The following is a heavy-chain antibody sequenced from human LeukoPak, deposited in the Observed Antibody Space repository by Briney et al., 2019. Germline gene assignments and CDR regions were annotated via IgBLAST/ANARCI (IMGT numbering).Heavy chain of an antibody. CDR3: ASTGDLLERLDY. V-gene: IGHV3-21*01. D-gene: IGHD3-10*01. CDR2: ISSSSSYI. J-gene: IGHJ4*02. Sequence: GGSLRLSCAASGFTFSSYSMNWVRQAPGKGLEWVSSISSSSSYIYYADSVKGRFTISRDNAKNSLYLQMNSLRAEDTAVYYCASTGDLLERLDYGGQGTLVTVSS. CDR1: GFTFSSYS.